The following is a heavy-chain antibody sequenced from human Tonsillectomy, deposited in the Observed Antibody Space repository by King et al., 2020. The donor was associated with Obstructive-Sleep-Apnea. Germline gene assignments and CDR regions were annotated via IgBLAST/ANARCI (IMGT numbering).Heavy chain of an antibody. J-gene: IGHJ4*02. D-gene: IGHD6-13*01. CDR3: AWVGDSSTWSDFDY. Sequence: QLVQSGAEVKKPGASVKVSCKASGYIFTSYGISWVRQAPGQGVEGMGWLSDYNVNTNSAPKLQGRVNMTTDTSTRTAYMELRSLGSADTAVYYCAWVGDSSTWSDFDYWGQGTLVTVPS. CDR1: GYIFTSYG. CDR2: LSDYNVNT. V-gene: IGHV1-18*04.